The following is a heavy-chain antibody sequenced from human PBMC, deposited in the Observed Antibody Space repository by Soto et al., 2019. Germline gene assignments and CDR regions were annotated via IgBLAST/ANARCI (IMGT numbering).Heavy chain of an antibody. CDR2: ISYDGSNK. CDR1: GFTFSSYG. V-gene: IGHV3-30*03. CDR3: ATKTYGGPLN. D-gene: IGHD4-17*01. J-gene: IGHJ4*02. Sequence: PGGSLRLSCAASGFTFSSYGMHWVRQAPGKGLEWVAVISYDGSNKYYADSVKGRFTISRDNSKNTLYLQMNSLRAEDTAVYYCATKTYGGPLNWGQGTLVTVSS.